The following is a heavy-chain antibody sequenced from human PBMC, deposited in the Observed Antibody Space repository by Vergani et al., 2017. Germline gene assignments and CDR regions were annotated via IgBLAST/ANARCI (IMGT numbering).Heavy chain of an antibody. CDR2: IYPDDSDT. V-gene: IGHV5-51*01. D-gene: IGHD1-26*01. CDR3: ARQFSWSGSSHYGMDV. CDR1: GYSFTSYW. Sequence: EVQLVQSGAEVKKPGESLKISCKGSGYSFTSYWIGWVRQMPEKGLEWMGIIYPDDSDTRYSPSFQRQVTISADKSISTAYLQWSSLKASDTAIYYCARQFSWSGSSHYGMDVWGQGTTVTVSS. J-gene: IGHJ6*02.